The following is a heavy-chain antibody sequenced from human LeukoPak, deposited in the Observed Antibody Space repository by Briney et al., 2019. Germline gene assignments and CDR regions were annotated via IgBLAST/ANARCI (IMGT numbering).Heavy chain of an antibody. CDR3: AKDPVYSSGWYPPPYYYYGMDV. CDR2: ISSSSSYI. D-gene: IGHD6-19*01. V-gene: IGHV3-21*01. CDR1: GFTFSSYS. J-gene: IGHJ6*02. Sequence: KPGGSLRLSCAASGFTFSSYSMNWVRQAPGKGLEWVSSISSSSSYIYYADSVKGRFTISRDNAKNSLYLQMNSLRAEDTALYYCAKDPVYSSGWYPPPYYYYGMDVWGQGTTVTVSS.